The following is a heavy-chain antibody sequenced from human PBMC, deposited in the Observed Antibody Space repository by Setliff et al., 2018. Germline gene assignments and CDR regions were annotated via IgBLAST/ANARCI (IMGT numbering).Heavy chain of an antibody. V-gene: IGHV4-4*08. D-gene: IGHD3-22*01. CDR1: GGSISSYY. Sequence: SETLSLTCTVSGGSISSYYWSWIRQPPWKGLEWIGYIYTSGSTNYNPSLKSRVTISLDTSKNQFSLKLSSVTAADTAVYSCARGSYYDSSGYSPDFFDYWGQGTLVTVSS. J-gene: IGHJ4*02. CDR3: ARGSYYDSSGYSPDFFDY. CDR2: IYTSGST.